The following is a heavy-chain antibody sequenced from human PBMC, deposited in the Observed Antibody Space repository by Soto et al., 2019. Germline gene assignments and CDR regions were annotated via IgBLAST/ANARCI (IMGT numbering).Heavy chain of an antibody. D-gene: IGHD2-2*01. J-gene: IGHJ5*02. Sequence: QVQLVQSGTEVKKPGDSVKVSCKASGFSLSTDGIDWVRQAPGQGLEWMGWVSPYYDSTNYAQKFQGRVTRTTDTSTSTAYLELRNLKSDDTAVYYCARSERPAAMGGWFDPWGQGTQVSVS. CDR1: GFSLSTDG. CDR2: VSPYYDST. V-gene: IGHV1-18*01. CDR3: ARSERPAAMGGWFDP.